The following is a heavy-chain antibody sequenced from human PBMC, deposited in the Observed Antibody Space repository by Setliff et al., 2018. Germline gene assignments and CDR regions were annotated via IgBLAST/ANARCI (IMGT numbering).Heavy chain of an antibody. J-gene: IGHJ4*02. Sequence: ASVKVSFKTSGYPFTNYGLSWVRQAPGQGLEWMGWISGHNGDTKLAQNFQGRVTVTTDTFTNTGYMELRSLRSDDTAFYYCARADYSSSLHYFDCWGQGTLVTVSS. CDR3: ARADYSSSLHYFDC. CDR2: ISGHNGDT. CDR1: GYPFTNYG. D-gene: IGHD6-13*01. V-gene: IGHV1-18*01.